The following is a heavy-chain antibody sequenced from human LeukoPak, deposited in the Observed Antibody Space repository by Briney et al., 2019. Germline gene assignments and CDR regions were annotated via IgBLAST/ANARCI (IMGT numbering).Heavy chain of an antibody. J-gene: IGHJ5*02. CDR1: GGSISSYY. CDR3: AREGTAGTNLNWFDP. Sequence: SGTLSLTCTVSGGSISSYYWSWIRQPPGKGLEWIGYISYSGSTNFNPSPKSRVTISVDTSKNQFSLKLSSVTAADTAVYYCAREGTAGTNLNWFDPWGQGTLVTVSS. CDR2: ISYSGST. V-gene: IGHV4-59*01. D-gene: IGHD1-1*01.